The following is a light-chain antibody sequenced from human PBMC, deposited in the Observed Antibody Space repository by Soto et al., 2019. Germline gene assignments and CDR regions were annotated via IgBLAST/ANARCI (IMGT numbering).Light chain of an antibody. CDR3: QSYDSSLSGFVV. V-gene: IGLV1-40*01. CDR1: SSNTGAGYD. J-gene: IGLJ2*01. Sequence: QSVLTQPPSVSGAPGQRVTISCTGSSSNTGAGYDVHWYQQVPGTAPKVLIYGNSNRPSGVPDRFSGSKSGTSASLAITGLQAEDEADYYCQSYDSSLSGFVVFGGGTQLTVL. CDR2: GNS.